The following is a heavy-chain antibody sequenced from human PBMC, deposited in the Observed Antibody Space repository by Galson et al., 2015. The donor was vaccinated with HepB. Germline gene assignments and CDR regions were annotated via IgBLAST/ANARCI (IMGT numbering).Heavy chain of an antibody. D-gene: IGHD6-13*01. CDR1: GGFTGTNY. J-gene: IGHJ3*02. Sequence: SETLSLTCSVSGGFTGTNYWSWIRQPPGKGLEWIGYIHNSASTNYNPSLKSRVSITVDTSKKQFSLKLSSVTAADTAVYYCARHKTIPAGGTTKELGSFDIWGPGTMVTVSS. CDR2: IHNSAST. CDR3: ARHKTIPAGGTTKELGSFDI. V-gene: IGHV4-59*08.